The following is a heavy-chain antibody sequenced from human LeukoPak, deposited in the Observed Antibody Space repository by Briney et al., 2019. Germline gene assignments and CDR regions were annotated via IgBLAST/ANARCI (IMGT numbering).Heavy chain of an antibody. CDR1: GGSISSSSYY. CDR3: ARVRCSGGSCPYYYYYYYMDV. D-gene: IGHD2-15*01. CDR2: IYYSGST. J-gene: IGHJ6*03. Sequence: SETLSLTCTVSGGSISSSSYYWGWIRQPPGKGLEWLGSIYYSGSTYYNPSLQSRVTISIDTSKNQFSPKLRFVTAADTAVYYCARVRCSGGSCPYYYYYYYMDVWGKGTTVTVSS. V-gene: IGHV4-39*07.